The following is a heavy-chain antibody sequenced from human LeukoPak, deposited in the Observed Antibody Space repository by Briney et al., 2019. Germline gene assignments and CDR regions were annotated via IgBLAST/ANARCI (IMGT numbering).Heavy chain of an antibody. J-gene: IGHJ4*02. D-gene: IGHD3-10*01. CDR1: GGTFSSYT. Sequence: SVKVSCKASGGTFSSYTISWVRQAPGQGLEWMGRIIPILGIANYAQKFQGRVTITADKSTSTAYMELSSLRSEDTAVYYRARGDPHSGSYYTYFDYWGQGTLVTVSS. CDR3: ARGDPHSGSYYTYFDY. V-gene: IGHV1-69*02. CDR2: IIPILGIA.